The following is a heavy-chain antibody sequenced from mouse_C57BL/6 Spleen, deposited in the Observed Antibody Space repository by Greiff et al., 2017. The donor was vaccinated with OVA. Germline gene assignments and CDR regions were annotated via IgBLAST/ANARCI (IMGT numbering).Heavy chain of an antibody. J-gene: IGHJ1*03. CDR2: ISGGGGNT. CDR3: ARRIYFDF. V-gene: IGHV5-9*01. Sequence: EVQLVESGGGLVKPGGSLKLSCAASGFTFSSYTMSWVRQTPEKRLEWVATISGGGGNTYYPDSVKGRFTISRDNAKNTLYLQMSSLRSEDTSLYYCARRIYFDFWGTGTTVTVSS. CDR1: GFTFSSYT.